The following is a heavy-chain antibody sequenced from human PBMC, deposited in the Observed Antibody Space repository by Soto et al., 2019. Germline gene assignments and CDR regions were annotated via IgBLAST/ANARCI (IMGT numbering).Heavy chain of an antibody. D-gene: IGHD3-3*01. CDR3: AKVGYDFWSGNFDY. V-gene: IGHV3-30*18. CDR1: GFTFSSYG. J-gene: IGHJ4*02. CDR2: ISYDGSNK. Sequence: GGSLRLSCAASGFTFSSYGMHWVRQAPGKGLEWVAVISYDGSNKYYADSVKGRFTISRDNSKNTLYLQMNSLRAEDTAVYYGAKVGYDFWSGNFDYGGQGTWVPVSS.